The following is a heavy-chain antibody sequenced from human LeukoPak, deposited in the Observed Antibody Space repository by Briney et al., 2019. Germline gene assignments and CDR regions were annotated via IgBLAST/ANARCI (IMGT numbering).Heavy chain of an antibody. D-gene: IGHD3-10*01. V-gene: IGHV1-69*13. Sequence: SVKVSCKASGGTFSGYAISWVRQVPGQGLEWMGGIIPIFGTTRYAQKFQDRVTITADESTGTAYVELSSLRSEDTAVYYCARDSYGSGNYYQDRNPFDWFDPWGPGTLVTVSS. CDR1: GGTFSGYA. CDR3: ARDSYGSGNYYQDRNPFDWFDP. CDR2: IIPIFGTT. J-gene: IGHJ5*02.